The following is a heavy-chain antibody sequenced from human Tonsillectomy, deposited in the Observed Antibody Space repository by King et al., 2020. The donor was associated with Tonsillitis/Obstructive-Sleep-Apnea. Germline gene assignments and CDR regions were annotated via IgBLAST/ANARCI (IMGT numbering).Heavy chain of an antibody. Sequence: VQLQESGPGLVKPSETLSLTCTVSGGSISSYYWSWIRQPPGKGLEWIGYIYYSGSTNYNPSLKSRVTISVDTSKNQFSLKLSSVTAADTAVYYCASTIAVAGSGFDYWGQGTLVTVSS. J-gene: IGHJ4*02. CDR1: GGSISSYY. CDR3: ASTIAVAGSGFDY. V-gene: IGHV4-59*01. CDR2: IYYSGST. D-gene: IGHD6-19*01.